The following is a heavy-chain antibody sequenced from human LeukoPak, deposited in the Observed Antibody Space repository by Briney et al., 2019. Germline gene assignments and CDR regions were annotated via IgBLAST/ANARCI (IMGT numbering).Heavy chain of an antibody. V-gene: IGHV3-23*01. D-gene: IGHD3-9*01. CDR2: ISGSGGST. J-gene: IGHJ1*01. CDR3: AKDIRPLRYFDWLPFQH. Sequence: GGSLRLSCAASGFTFSSYAMSWVRQAPGQGLEWVSAISGSGGSTYYADSVKGRFTISRDNSKNTLYLQMNSLRAEDTAVYYCAKDIRPLRYFDWLPFQHWGQGTLVTVSS. CDR1: GFTFSSYA.